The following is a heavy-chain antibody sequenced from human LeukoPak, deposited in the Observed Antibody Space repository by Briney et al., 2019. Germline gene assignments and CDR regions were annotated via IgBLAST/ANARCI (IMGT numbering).Heavy chain of an antibody. J-gene: IGHJ4*02. CDR2: IAYDGSNE. V-gene: IGHV3-30-3*01. Sequence: GGSLRLSCAASGFTYSRYTMHWVRQAPGKGLEWVAVIAYDGSNEYYADSVKGRFTISRDNSKNTLYLQMNSLRTEDTAVYYCARPVLELYFYDTCATWGFDYWGQGTLVTVSS. CDR3: ARPVLELYFYDTCATWGFDY. D-gene: IGHD3-22*01. CDR1: GFTYSRYT.